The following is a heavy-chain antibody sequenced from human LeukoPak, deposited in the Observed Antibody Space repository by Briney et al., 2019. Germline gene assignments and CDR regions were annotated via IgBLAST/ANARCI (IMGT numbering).Heavy chain of an antibody. CDR3: ATGRSCTTCYLPDY. CDR2: INQDGGEK. Sequence: GSLRLSCAASGFTFSSYWMTWVRQAPGKGLEWVANINQDGGEKYYVDSVKGRFTISRDNAKNSLYLQMNSLRAEDTAVYHCATGRSCTTCYLPDYWGQGTLVTVSS. V-gene: IGHV3-7*01. CDR1: GFTFSSYW. J-gene: IGHJ4*02. D-gene: IGHD2-2*01.